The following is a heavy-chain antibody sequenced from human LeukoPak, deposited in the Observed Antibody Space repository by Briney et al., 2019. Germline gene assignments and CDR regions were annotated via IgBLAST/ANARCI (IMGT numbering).Heavy chain of an antibody. CDR3: ASLQASDY. CDR1: GFTFDSYN. CDR2: TSSSSSTI. V-gene: IGHV3-48*02. J-gene: IGHJ4*02. Sequence: PGGSLRLSCAASGFTFDSYNMNWVRQAPGKGLEWVSYTSSSSSTIYYADSVKGRFTISRDNAKNSLYLQMNSLRDEDTAVYYCASLQASDYWGQGTLVTVSS.